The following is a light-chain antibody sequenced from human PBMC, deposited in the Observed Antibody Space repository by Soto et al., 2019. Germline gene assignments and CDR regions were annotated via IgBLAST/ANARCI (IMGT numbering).Light chain of an antibody. CDR2: DAS. Sequence: IQMTQSPSSLSASVGDRVAITCQASQDINNYVNWYQQKPGKAPKLLIFDASTLKTGVPSRFSGSGSGTDFSFTISSLQPEDIATYYCQQSNDLVSFGQGTRLETK. V-gene: IGKV1-33*01. CDR1: QDINNY. CDR3: QQSNDLVS. J-gene: IGKJ5*01.